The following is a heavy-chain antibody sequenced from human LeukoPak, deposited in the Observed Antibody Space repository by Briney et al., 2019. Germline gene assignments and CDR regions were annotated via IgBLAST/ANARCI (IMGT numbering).Heavy chain of an antibody. CDR1: GYTFTGYY. CDR2: INPNSGGT. CDR3: ARVVESSGYLYYYYYMDV. V-gene: IGHV1-2*02. J-gene: IGHJ6*03. Sequence: GASVKVSCKASGYTFTGYYMHWVRQAPGQGLEWMGWINPNSGGTNYAQKFQGRVTMTRDTSISTAYRELSRLRSDDTAVYYCARVVESSGYLYYYYYMDVWGKGTTVTISS. D-gene: IGHD3-22*01.